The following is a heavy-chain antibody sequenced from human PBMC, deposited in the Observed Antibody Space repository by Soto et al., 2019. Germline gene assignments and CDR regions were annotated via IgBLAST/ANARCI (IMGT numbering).Heavy chain of an antibody. CDR3: ASQVWAPSKWVGVA. CDR2: INYTGST. J-gene: IGHJ5*02. Sequence: SETLSLTCAVHGGSFNNYFCSWIRQSPGKGLEWIGEINYTGSTNYNPPLKSRVTISVDTSNNQFSLRLSSVTAADTAVYYCASQVWAPSKWVGVAWGQGTLVTVSS. D-gene: IGHD1-26*01. CDR1: GGSFNNYF. V-gene: IGHV4-34*01.